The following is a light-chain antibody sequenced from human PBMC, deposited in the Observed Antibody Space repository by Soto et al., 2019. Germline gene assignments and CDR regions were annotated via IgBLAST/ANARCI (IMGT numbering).Light chain of an antibody. J-gene: IGKJ1*01. CDR3: QQYYSTPPLT. V-gene: IGKV4-1*01. CDR1: QSVLYSSNNKND. Sequence: DIVMTQSPDSLAVSLGERATINCKSSQSVLYSSNNKNDLAWYQQKPGQPTKILIYWASTRESGVPDRFSGSGSGRDFTLSISSLQAEDVAVYYCQQYYSTPPLTFGQGTKVEIK. CDR2: WAS.